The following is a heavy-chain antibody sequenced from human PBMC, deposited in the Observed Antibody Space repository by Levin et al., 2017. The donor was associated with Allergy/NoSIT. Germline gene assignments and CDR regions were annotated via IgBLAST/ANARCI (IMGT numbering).Heavy chain of an antibody. J-gene: IGHJ5*02. CDR2: IYYSGST. Sequence: PSETLSLTCTVSGGSISSYYWSWIRQPPGKGLEWIGYIYYSGSTNYNPSLKSRVTISVDTSKNQFSLKLSSVTAADTAVYYCAREKSLIRLDPWGQGTLVTVSS. V-gene: IGHV4-59*01. D-gene: IGHD3-22*01. CDR1: GGSISSYY. CDR3: AREKSLIRLDP.